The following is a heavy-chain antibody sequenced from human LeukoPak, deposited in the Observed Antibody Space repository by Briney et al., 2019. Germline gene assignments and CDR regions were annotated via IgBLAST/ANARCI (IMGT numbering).Heavy chain of an antibody. CDR2: FDPEDGET. V-gene: IGHV1-24*01. D-gene: IGHD6-6*01. J-gene: IGHJ6*03. CDR1: GHTLTELS. CDR3: ATDGGLQLVPFYYYYMDV. Sequence: ASVKVSCKLSGHTLTELSMHWVRQAPGKGLEWMGGFDPEDGETIYAQKFQGRVTMTEDTSTDTAYMELSSLRSEDTAVYYCATDGGLQLVPFYYYYMDVWGKGTTVTVSS.